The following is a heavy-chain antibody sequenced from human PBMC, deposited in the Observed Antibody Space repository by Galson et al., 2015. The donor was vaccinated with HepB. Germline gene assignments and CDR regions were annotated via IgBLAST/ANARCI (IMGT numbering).Heavy chain of an antibody. CDR3: ARGKGRQVLLDYHYYGMYV. D-gene: IGHD3-3*01. V-gene: IGHV4-34*01. J-gene: IGHJ6*01. CDR1: GGSFSTYH. CDR2: ITQSGST. Sequence: SETLSLTCAVFGGSFSTYHWTWIRQPPGKGLEWIGEITQSGSTHSNPSLKSRVTISVDTFKNQFSLKVRSVTAADTAVYYCARGKGRQVLLDYHYYGMYVWGQGTTVNVSS.